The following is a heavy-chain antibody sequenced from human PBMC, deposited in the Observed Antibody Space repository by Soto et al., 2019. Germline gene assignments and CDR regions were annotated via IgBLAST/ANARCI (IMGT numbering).Heavy chain of an antibody. CDR1: GFSFSTYA. D-gene: IGHD6-19*01. CDR2: TSHDGSSK. J-gene: IGHJ6*02. CDR3: ARDIGSGWKSHYYYGMDV. V-gene: IGHV3-30-3*01. Sequence: QVQLVESGGGVVQPGRSLRLSCAASGFSFSTYAMHWVRLAPGKGLEWVATTSHDGSSKYYADSVKGRFTISRDNSKNTLYLQVNSLRPEDTAVYYCARDIGSGWKSHYYYGMDVWGQGTTVSVSS.